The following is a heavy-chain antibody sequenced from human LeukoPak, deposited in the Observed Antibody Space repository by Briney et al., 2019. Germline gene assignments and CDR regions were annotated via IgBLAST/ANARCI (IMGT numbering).Heavy chain of an antibody. J-gene: IGHJ5*02. CDR3: ARGRMGWFDP. CDR1: GGSISSGSYY. CDR2: IYHSGST. D-gene: IGHD1-26*01. Sequence: PSQTLSLTCTVSGGSISSGSYYWSWIRQPAGKGLEWIGSIYHSGSTYYNPSLKSRVTISVETSKNQFSLKLTSVTAADTAVFYCARGRMGWFDPWGQGTLVTVSS. V-gene: IGHV4-39*01.